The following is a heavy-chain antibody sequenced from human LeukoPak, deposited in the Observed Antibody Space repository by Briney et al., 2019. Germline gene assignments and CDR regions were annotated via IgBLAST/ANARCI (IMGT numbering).Heavy chain of an antibody. D-gene: IGHD5-18*01. Sequence: PSETLSLTCTVSGGSISSYYWSWLRQPPGKGLEWIGYIYYSGSTNYNPSLKSRVTISVDTSKNQFSLKLSSVTAADTAVYYCARDGYSYGYGAFDIWGQGTMVTVSS. J-gene: IGHJ3*02. CDR2: IYYSGST. V-gene: IGHV4-59*01. CDR1: GGSISSYY. CDR3: ARDGYSYGYGAFDI.